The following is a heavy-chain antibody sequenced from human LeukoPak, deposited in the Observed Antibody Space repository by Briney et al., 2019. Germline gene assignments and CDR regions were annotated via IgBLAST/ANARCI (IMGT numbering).Heavy chain of an antibody. D-gene: IGHD3-10*01. CDR2: ISGSGGST. V-gene: IGHV3-23*01. CDR1: GFTFSSYA. CDR3: AKDATSYGSGSYFLDY. J-gene: IGHJ4*02. Sequence: GRSLRLSCTTSGFTFSSYAMSWVRQAPGKGLEWVSAISGSGGSTYYADSVKGRFTISRDNSKNTLYLQMNSLRAEDTAVYYCAKDATSYGSGSYFLDYWGQGTLVTVSS.